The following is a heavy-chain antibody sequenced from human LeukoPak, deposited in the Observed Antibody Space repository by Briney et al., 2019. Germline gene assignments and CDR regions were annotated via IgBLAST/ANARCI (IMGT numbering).Heavy chain of an antibody. V-gene: IGHV1-46*01. Sequence: ASVKVSCKASGYTFTSYYMHWVRQAPGQGLEWMGIINPSGGSTSYAQKFQGRVTMTRDTSTSTVYMELSSLRSEDTAVYYCARPLLAGSSRYYFDYWGQGTLVTVSS. CDR3: ARPLLAGSSRYYFDY. CDR1: GYTFTSYY. D-gene: IGHD6-13*01. CDR2: INPSGGST. J-gene: IGHJ4*02.